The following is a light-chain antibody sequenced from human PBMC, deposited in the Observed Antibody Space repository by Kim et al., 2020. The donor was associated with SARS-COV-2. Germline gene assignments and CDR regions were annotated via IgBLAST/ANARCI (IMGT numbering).Light chain of an antibody. CDR3: QAWDSSTAL. CDR1: RLGDKY. V-gene: IGLV3-1*01. Sequence: SYELTQPPSVSVSPGQTVSISCSGERLGDKYAFWYQQRSGQSPVLVIYQGDKRPSGTPARFSGSLSGNTAPLTIRGTQPMDEAVYYCQAWDSSTALFGGGTQGTVL. CDR2: QGD. J-gene: IGLJ2*01.